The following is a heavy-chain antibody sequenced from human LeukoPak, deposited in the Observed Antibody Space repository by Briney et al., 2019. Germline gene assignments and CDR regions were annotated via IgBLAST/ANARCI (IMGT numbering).Heavy chain of an antibody. Sequence: PGGSLRLSCAASGFTFSSYAMSWVRKAPGKGLEWVSAISGSGGSTYYADSVKGRFTISRDNSKNTLYLQMNSLRAEDTAVYYCAKMKLELQYYFDYWGQGTLVTVSS. D-gene: IGHD1-7*01. V-gene: IGHV3-23*01. J-gene: IGHJ4*02. CDR3: AKMKLELQYYFDY. CDR1: GFTFSSYA. CDR2: ISGSGGST.